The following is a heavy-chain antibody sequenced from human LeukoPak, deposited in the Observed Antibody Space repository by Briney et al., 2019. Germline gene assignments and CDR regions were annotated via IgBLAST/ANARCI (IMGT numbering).Heavy chain of an antibody. Sequence: SETLSLTCTVSGGSISSYYWSWIRQPPGEGLEWIGYIYYSGSTNYNPSLKSRVTISVDTSKNQFSLKPSSVTAADTAVYYCASGVSRDWFDPWGQGTLVTVSS. CDR2: IYYSGST. CDR3: ASGVSRDWFDP. J-gene: IGHJ5*02. CDR1: GGSISSYY. V-gene: IGHV4-59*01. D-gene: IGHD3-16*01.